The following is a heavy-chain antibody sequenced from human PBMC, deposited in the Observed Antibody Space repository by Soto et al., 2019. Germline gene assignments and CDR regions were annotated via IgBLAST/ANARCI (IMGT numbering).Heavy chain of an antibody. CDR3: TRANLYSEY. CDR2: IYYNGNT. Sequence: QVQLQESGPGLVKPSETLSLTCTVSGGSISNHYWSWIRQPPGKGLEWIGYIYYNGNTNYNPSLKSRVTMSVYTSKNQISLKLSSVTAADTAVYYCTRANLYSEYWGQGTLVTVSS. D-gene: IGHD7-27*01. J-gene: IGHJ4*02. CDR1: GGSISNHY. V-gene: IGHV4-59*11.